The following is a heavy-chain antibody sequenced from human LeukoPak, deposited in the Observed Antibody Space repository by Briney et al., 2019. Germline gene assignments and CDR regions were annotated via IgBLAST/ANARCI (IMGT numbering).Heavy chain of an antibody. CDR1: GFTFSSYA. J-gene: IGHJ4*02. CDR2: ISYDGSNK. CDR3: VSYSGYAH. V-gene: IGHV3-30-3*01. D-gene: IGHD5-12*01. Sequence: PGRSLRLSCAASGFTFSSYAMHWVRQAPGKGLEWVAVISYDGSNKYYADSVKGRFTISRDNSKNTLYLQMNSLRAEDTAVYYCVSYSGYAHWGQGTLVTVSS.